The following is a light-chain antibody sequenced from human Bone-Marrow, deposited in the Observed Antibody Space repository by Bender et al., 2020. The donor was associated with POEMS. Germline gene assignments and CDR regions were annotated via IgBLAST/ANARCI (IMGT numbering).Light chain of an antibody. Sequence: YVLTQPPSVSVAPGETASITCGGDKIAGTSVHWYQQKSGQAPVLVIYEDTKRPSGIPERFSGSSSGTLATLIISGAQVEDEADYYCYSTDNSDNHRVFGGGTRLTVL. CDR3: YSTDNSDNHRV. J-gene: IGLJ3*02. CDR1: IAGTS. V-gene: IGLV3-10*01. CDR2: EDT.